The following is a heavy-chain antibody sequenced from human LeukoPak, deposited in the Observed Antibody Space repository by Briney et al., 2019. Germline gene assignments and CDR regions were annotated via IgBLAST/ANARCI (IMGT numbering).Heavy chain of an antibody. Sequence: GGSLRLSCAASGFTFSSYSMNWVRQAPGKGLDWVSSISSSSSYIYYADSVKGRFTISRDNAKNSLYLQMNSLRAEDTAIYYCARDPYNGNYGDSYYYYMDVWGKGTTVTISS. CDR3: ARDPYNGNYGDSYYYYMDV. J-gene: IGHJ6*03. CDR1: GFTFSSYS. V-gene: IGHV3-21*01. CDR2: ISSSSSYI. D-gene: IGHD1-26*01.